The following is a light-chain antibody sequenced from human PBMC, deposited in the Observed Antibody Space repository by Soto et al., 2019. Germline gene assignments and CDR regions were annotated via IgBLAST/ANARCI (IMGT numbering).Light chain of an antibody. V-gene: IGKV3-15*01. CDR3: QQYNNWPWT. CDR2: GAS. CDR1: QSVSSN. J-gene: IGKJ1*01. Sequence: EIVMTQSPATLSVSPGERATLSCRASQSVSSNLAWYQQEPGQAPRLLIYGASTRATGIPARFSGSGSGTEFTLTISSLQSEDFAVYYCQQYNNWPWTFGQGTKVDNK.